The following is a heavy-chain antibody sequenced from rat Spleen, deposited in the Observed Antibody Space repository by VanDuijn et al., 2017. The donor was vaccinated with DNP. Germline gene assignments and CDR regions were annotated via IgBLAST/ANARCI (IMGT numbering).Heavy chain of an antibody. J-gene: IGHJ2*01. Sequence: EVQLQESGPGLVKPSQSLSLTCSVTGYSITSNYWGWIRKFPGNKMEWIGHISYSGSTSYNPSLKSRISVTRDTSKNQFFLQMNSLRSEDMATYYCARYSLIKRMWDYWGQGVTVTVSS. D-gene: IGHD1-6*01. CDR2: ISYSGST. CDR1: GYSITSNY. V-gene: IGHV3-1*01. CDR3: ARYSLIKRMWDY.